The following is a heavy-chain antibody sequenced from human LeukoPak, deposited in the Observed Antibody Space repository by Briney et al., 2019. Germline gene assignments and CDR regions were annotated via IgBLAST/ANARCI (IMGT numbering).Heavy chain of an antibody. CDR3: ARHCSGGSCYRAGAYYYYYGMDV. V-gene: IGHV1-69*04. J-gene: IGHJ6*02. CDR1: GGTFSSYA. Sequence: ASVKVSCKASGGTFSSYAISWVRQAPGQGLEWMGRIIPILGIANYAQKFQGRVTITVDKSTSTAYMELSSLRSEDTAVYYCARHCSGGSCYRAGAYYYYYGMDVWGQGTTVTVSS. CDR2: IIPILGIA. D-gene: IGHD2-15*01.